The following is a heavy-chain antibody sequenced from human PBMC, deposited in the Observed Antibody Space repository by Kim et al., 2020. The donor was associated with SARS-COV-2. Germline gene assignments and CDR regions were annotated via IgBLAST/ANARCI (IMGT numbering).Heavy chain of an antibody. V-gene: IGHV4-31*03. Sequence: SETLSLTCTVSGGSISSGGYYWSWIRQHPGKGLEWIGYIYYSGSTYYNPSLKSRVTISVDTSKNQFSLKLSSVTAADTAVYYCARDSYDSSGYYYYYGMDVWGQGTTVTVSS. D-gene: IGHD3-22*01. CDR1: GGSISSGGYY. CDR3: ARDSYDSSGYYYYYGMDV. CDR2: IYYSGST. J-gene: IGHJ6*02.